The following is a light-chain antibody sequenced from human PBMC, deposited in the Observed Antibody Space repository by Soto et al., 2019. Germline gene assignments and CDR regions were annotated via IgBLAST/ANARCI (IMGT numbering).Light chain of an antibody. CDR2: GAS. CDR1: QSVSSTY. J-gene: IGKJ1*01. V-gene: IGKV3-15*01. Sequence: EIVLTQSPGTLSLSPGERATLSGGAVQSVSSTYLGWYQQKPGQAPRLLIYGASTRATGIPARFSGSGSGTEFTLTISSLQSGDFAVYYCQQYNNWPPWTFGQGTKVDIK. CDR3: QQYNNWPPWT.